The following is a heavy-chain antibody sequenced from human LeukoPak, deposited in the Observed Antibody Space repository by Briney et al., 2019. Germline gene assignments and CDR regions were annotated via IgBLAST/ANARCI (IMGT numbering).Heavy chain of an antibody. Sequence: SETLSLTCTVSGGSISSYYWSWIRQPPGKGLEYIGYIYYSGNTNSNPSLNSRVTISVDTSKNQFPLKLSSVTAADTAVYYCARRGSGASLEYSFDLWGRGTLVTVSS. J-gene: IGHJ2*01. CDR3: ARRGSGASLEYSFDL. CDR2: IYYSGNT. V-gene: IGHV4-59*08. D-gene: IGHD2/OR15-2a*01. CDR1: GGSISSYY.